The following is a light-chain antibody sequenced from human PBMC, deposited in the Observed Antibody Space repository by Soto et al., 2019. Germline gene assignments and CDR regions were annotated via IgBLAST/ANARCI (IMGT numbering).Light chain of an antibody. V-gene: IGLV1-44*01. J-gene: IGLJ1*01. CDR3: SAWDDSLNAYV. Sequence: QSVLTQSPSASGTPGQRVAISCSGSTSNIGSNTVNWYQQVPGTAPKLLIYADNQRPSGVPDRFSGSKSGTSASLAISGLQSEDEADYSCSAWDDSLNAYVFGAGTKVTVL. CDR1: TSNIGSNT. CDR2: ADN.